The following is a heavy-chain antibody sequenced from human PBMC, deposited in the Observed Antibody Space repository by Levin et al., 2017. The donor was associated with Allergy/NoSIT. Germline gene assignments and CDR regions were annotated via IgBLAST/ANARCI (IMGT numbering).Heavy chain of an antibody. J-gene: IGHJ4*02. D-gene: IGHD3-22*01. CDR2: ISSSSSTI. V-gene: IGHV3-48*01. Sequence: PGGSLRLSCAASGFTFSSYSMNWVRQAPGKGLEWVSYISSSSSTIYYADSVKGRFTISRDNAKNSLYLQMNSLRAEDTAVYYCARARHHYYDSSGYFGGIVVYWGQGTLVTVSS. CDR1: GFTFSSYS. CDR3: ARARHHYYDSSGYFGGIVVY.